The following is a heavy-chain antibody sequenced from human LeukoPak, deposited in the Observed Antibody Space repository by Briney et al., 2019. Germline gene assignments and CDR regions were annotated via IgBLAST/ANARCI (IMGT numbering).Heavy chain of an antibody. CDR3: ARDLQYPHYYYYYGMDV. J-gene: IGHJ6*02. D-gene: IGHD4-11*01. Sequence: ETLSLTCTVSGGSISSYYWNWLRQPPGKGLEWVSSISSSSSYIYYADSVKGRFTISRDNAKSSLYLQMNSLRAEDTAVYYCARDLQYPHYYYYYGMDVWGQGTTVTVSS. CDR2: ISSSSSYI. V-gene: IGHV3-21*01. CDR1: GGSISSYY.